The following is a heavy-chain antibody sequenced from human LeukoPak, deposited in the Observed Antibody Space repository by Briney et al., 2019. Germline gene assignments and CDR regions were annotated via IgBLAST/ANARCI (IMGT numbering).Heavy chain of an antibody. V-gene: IGHV3-21*01. D-gene: IGHD2-2*01. CDR3: ARVGGHCTSTSCPPPDY. Sequence: GGSLRLSCAASGSTFSSYSMNWVRQAPGKGLEWVSFIDSSSRYIYQADSVKGRFTISRDNAKSSVFLQLNSLRAEDTAVYYCARVGGHCTSTSCPPPDYWGQGILVTVSS. CDR2: IDSSSRYI. CDR1: GSTFSSYS. J-gene: IGHJ4*02.